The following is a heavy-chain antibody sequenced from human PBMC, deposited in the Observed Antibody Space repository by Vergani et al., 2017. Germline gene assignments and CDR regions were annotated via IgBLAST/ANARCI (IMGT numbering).Heavy chain of an antibody. J-gene: IGHJ6*03. D-gene: IGHD3-3*01. CDR1: GFTFSSYG. CDR2: ISYDGSNK. CDR3: ARVYKDFWSGYYQKYYYYYMDV. V-gene: IGHV3-30*03. Sequence: QVQLVESGGGVVQPGRSLRLSCAASGFTFSSYGMHWVRQAPGKGLEWVAVISYDGSNKYYADSVKGRFTISRDNAKNSLYLQMNSLRAEDTAVYYCARVYKDFWSGYYQKYYYYYMDVWGKGTTVTVSS.